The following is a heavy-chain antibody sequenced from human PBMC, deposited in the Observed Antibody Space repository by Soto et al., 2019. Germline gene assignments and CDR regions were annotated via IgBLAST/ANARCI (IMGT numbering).Heavy chain of an antibody. Sequence: EVQLLESGGGLVQPGGSLRLSCAASGFTFSSYAMSWVRQAPGKGLEWVSSISGSGATTYYADSVKGRFTISRDNSKNTLYLQMNSLRAEDTAVYYCAKIYDFWSSSNWFDPWGQGTLVTVSS. V-gene: IGHV3-23*01. J-gene: IGHJ5*02. CDR1: GFTFSSYA. CDR3: AKIYDFWSSSNWFDP. D-gene: IGHD3-3*01. CDR2: ISGSGATT.